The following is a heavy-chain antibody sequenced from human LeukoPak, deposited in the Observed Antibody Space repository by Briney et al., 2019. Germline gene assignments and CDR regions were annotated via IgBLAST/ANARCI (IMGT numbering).Heavy chain of an antibody. Sequence: GGSLRLSCAASGFTFRSYGIHWVRQAPGKGLEWVTYISDDGRDKWYADSVKGRLTISRDNSKNTLSLQMNSLRPEDTAVYYCAKDKDYGWGYWGQGTLVTVSS. CDR3: AKDKDYGWGY. J-gene: IGHJ4*02. V-gene: IGHV3-30*02. CDR1: GFTFRSYG. CDR2: ISDDGRDK. D-gene: IGHD4/OR15-4a*01.